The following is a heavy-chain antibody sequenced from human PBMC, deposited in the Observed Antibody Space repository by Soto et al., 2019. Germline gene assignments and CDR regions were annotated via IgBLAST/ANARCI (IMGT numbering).Heavy chain of an antibody. CDR2: TNPNSGGT. Sequence: GASVKVSCKASGYTFTGYYMHWVRQAPGQGLEWMGWTNPNSGGTNYAQKFQGWVTMTRDTSISTAYMELSRLRSDDTAVYYCARTWFSGSSIWFDPWGQGTLVTVSS. D-gene: IGHD6-6*01. J-gene: IGHJ5*02. CDR3: ARTWFSGSSIWFDP. CDR1: GYTFTGYY. V-gene: IGHV1-2*04.